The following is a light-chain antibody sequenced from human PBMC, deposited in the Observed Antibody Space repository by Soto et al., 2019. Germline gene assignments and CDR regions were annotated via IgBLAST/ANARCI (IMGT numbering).Light chain of an antibody. CDR1: SNDLGGYNY. J-gene: IGLJ2*01. Sequence: QSALTQPPSASGSPGQSVTISCTGSSNDLGGYNYVSWYQHHPGKAPKLIIYEVRERPSGVPDRFSGSKSCNTASLTVSGHQAEDEADYSCSSYGGSDNLIFGGGTKLTVL. CDR3: SSYGGSDNLI. CDR2: EVR. V-gene: IGLV2-8*01.